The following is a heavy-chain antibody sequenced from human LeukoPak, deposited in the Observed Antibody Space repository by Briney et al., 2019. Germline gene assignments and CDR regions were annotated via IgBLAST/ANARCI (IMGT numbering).Heavy chain of an antibody. CDR1: GFTFSSYS. J-gene: IGHJ4*02. D-gene: IGHD5-18*01. CDR3: ARWRYGYFDY. V-gene: IGHV3-48*04. CDR2: ISSSSSTI. Sequence: GGSLRLSCAASGFTFSSYSMNWVRQAPGKGLEWVSYISSSSSTIYYADSVKGRFTISRDNAKNSLYLQMNSLRAEDTAVYYCARWRYGYFDYWGQGTLVTVSS.